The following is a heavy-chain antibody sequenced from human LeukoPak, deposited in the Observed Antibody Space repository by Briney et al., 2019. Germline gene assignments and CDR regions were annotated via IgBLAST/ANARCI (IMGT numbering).Heavy chain of an antibody. CDR2: MYYSGSA. CDR3: ARQRYCSNGACYIGSFDY. CDR1: GGSISSTDDY. V-gene: IGHV4-39*01. Sequence: SETLSLTCTVSGGSISSTDDYWGWIRQPPGRGLEWVGSMYYSGSAYYNPSLKSRVTISVDTSKNQFSLQLSSVTAADTAVYYCARQRYCSNGACYIGSFDYWGQGTLVTVSS. D-gene: IGHD2-8*01. J-gene: IGHJ4*02.